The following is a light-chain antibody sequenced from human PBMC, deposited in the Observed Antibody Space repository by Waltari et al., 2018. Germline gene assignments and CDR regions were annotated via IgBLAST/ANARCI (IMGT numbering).Light chain of an antibody. J-gene: IGLJ2*01. CDR3: QAWDRGYARV. CDR1: KLGDKY. V-gene: IGLV3-1*01. Sequence: SYELTQPNSVSVAPGQTASISCSGDKLGDKYACWYQQKPGQSPVLVIHQDTKRPSGLPERFAGSNSGNTTTLTISGTQAIDEADYYCQAWDRGYARVFGGGTKLTVL. CDR2: QDT.